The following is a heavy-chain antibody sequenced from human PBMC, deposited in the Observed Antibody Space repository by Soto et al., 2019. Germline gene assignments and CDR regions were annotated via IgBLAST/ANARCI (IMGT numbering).Heavy chain of an antibody. CDR2: MNPNSGNT. Sequence: ASVKVSCKASGYTFTSYDINWVRQATGQGLEWMGWMNPNSGNTGYAQKFQGRVTMTRNTSISTAYMELSSLRSDDTAIYYCARDSQLTTGWFDPWGQGTLVTVSS. V-gene: IGHV1-8*01. CDR1: GYTFTSYD. D-gene: IGHD4-17*01. J-gene: IGHJ5*02. CDR3: ARDSQLTTGWFDP.